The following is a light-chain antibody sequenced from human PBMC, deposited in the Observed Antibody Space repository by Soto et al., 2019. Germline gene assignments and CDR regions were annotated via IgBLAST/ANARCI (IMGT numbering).Light chain of an antibody. CDR1: QSLLDSNGYNY. CDR2: LGS. Sequence: DIVMTQSPISLPVTPGEPASISCRSSQSLLDSNGYNYLDWYLQKPGQSPQLLIYLGSNRATGVPDRLSGSGSCTDFTLKISRVEAEDVGVYYCMQALQTGYTFGQGTKLEIK. J-gene: IGKJ2*01. V-gene: IGKV2-28*01. CDR3: MQALQTGYT.